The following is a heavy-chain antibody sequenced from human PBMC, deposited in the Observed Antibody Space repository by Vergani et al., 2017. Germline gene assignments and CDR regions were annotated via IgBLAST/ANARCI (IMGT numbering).Heavy chain of an antibody. CDR3: ARDRRAPLVWYFDY. D-gene: IGHD3-10*01. J-gene: IGHJ4*02. CDR2: IKQDGSEK. CDR1: GFTFSSYW. Sequence: EVQLVESGGGLVQPGGSLRLSCAASGFTFSSYWMSWVRQAPGKGLEWVANIKQDGSEKYYVDSVKGRFTISRDNAKNSLYLQMNSLRAEDTAVYYCARDRRAPLVWYFDYWGQGTLVTVSS. V-gene: IGHV3-7*01.